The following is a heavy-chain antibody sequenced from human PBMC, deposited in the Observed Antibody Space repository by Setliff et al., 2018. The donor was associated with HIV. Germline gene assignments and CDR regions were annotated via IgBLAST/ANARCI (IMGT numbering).Heavy chain of an antibody. J-gene: IGHJ5*02. CDR2: INSSGTT. CDR3: ARRGRFMGWFDP. V-gene: IGHV4-4*09. D-gene: IGHD3-3*01. Sequence: SETLSLTCTVSGGSFRNFFWNWIRQPPGKGLEWIGYINSSGTTNYNPSLKSRVNISIDPSKNHFTLRLSSVTVADTAVYYCARRGRFMGWFDPWGQGSLVTVSS. CDR1: GGSFRNFF.